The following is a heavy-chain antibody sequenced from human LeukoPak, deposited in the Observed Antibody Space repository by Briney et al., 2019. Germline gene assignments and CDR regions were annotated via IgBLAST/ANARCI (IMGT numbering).Heavy chain of an antibody. Sequence: SETLSLTCTVSGGSISNSSYSWGWIRQPPGKGLEWIGSIYYSGSTYYNPPLKSRVTISVDTSKNHFSLKLSSVTAADTAVYYCARLTSSLDYWGQGTLVTVSS. V-gene: IGHV4-39*02. CDR1: GGSISNSSYS. D-gene: IGHD4/OR15-4a*01. CDR3: ARLTSSLDY. J-gene: IGHJ4*02. CDR2: IYYSGST.